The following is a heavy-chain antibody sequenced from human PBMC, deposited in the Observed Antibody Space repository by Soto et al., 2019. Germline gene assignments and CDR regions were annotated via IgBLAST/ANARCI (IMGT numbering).Heavy chain of an antibody. CDR2: VYTGGSA. CDR1: GFTISSNY. J-gene: IGHJ2*01. V-gene: IGHV3-53*02. Sequence: EVQLVETGGGLIQPGGSLTLSCAASGFTISSNYMSWVRQTPGKGLQWVSVVYTGGSANYADSAKGRFTSSRDNSENTLSLQLNSLRAEDTAVYYCARVWGWHFDLWGRGTLVTVSS. CDR3: ARVWGWHFDL. D-gene: IGHD7-27*01.